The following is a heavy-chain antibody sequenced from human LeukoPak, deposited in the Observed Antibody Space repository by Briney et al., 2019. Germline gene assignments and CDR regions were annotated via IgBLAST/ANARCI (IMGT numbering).Heavy chain of an antibody. J-gene: IGHJ6*03. D-gene: IGHD3-10*01. Sequence: PSETLSLTCTVSGGSISSYYWSWIRQPAGKGLEWIGRIYTSGSTNYNPSLKSRVTMSVDTSKNQFSLKLSSVTAADTAVYYCARGRGRTSYGSGSYYNSPSPYMDVWGKGTTVTVSS. CDR2: IYTSGST. CDR3: ARGRGRTSYGSGSYYNSPSPYMDV. CDR1: GGSISSYY. V-gene: IGHV4-4*07.